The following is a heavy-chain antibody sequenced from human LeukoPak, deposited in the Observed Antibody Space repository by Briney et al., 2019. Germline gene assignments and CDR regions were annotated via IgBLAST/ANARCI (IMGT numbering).Heavy chain of an antibody. D-gene: IGHD6-19*01. CDR3: ARGPLIAVAGTSAFDL. CDR2: ITSSGTYI. CDR1: GFTFSSYG. J-gene: IGHJ3*01. Sequence: GGSLRLSCAASGFTFSSYGMNWVRQAPGKGLEWFSSITSSGTYIYHADSVKGRFTISRGNAKNSLYLQMNSLRAEDTAVYYCARGPLIAVAGTSAFDLWGQGTMVTVSS. V-gene: IGHV3-21*01.